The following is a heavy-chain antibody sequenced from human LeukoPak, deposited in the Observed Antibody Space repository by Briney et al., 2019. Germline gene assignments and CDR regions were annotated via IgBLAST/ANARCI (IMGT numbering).Heavy chain of an antibody. CDR3: VKTSSSSWYTFDY. V-gene: IGHV3-64D*09. Sequence: GGSLRLSCSASGFTFSSYAMHWVRQAPGKGLEYVSAITNNGGSTYYADSVKGRFTISRDNSKNTLYLQMSSLRAEDTAVYYCVKTSSSSWYTFDYWGQGTLVTVSS. CDR2: ITNNGGST. CDR1: GFTFSSYA. D-gene: IGHD6-13*01. J-gene: IGHJ4*02.